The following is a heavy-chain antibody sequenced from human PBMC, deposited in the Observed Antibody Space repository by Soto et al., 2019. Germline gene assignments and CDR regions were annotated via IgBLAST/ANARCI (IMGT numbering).Heavy chain of an antibody. D-gene: IGHD3-9*01. V-gene: IGHV4-30-2*01. J-gene: IGHJ2*01. Sequence: QLQLQESGSGLLKPSQTLSLTCTVSGASIASGGYCWSWIRQPPGKALESIGYVYQNGNAYLNPSLKSRVTMSVDKSKNQFSLKLSSVTAADTAVYSCARGGADWSLTNFDVWGRGTLVSVSS. CDR2: VYQNGNA. CDR1: GASIASGGYC. CDR3: ARGGADWSLTNFDV.